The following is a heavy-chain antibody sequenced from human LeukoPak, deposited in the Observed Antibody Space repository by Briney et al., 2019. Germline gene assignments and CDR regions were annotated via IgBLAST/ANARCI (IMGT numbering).Heavy chain of an antibody. CDR3: ARDQVVAVAGLHYFDY. Sequence: GGSLRLSCTVSGFTVSSNSMSWVRQAPGKGLERVSFIYSDNTHYSDSVKGRFTISRDNSKNTLYLQMNSLRAEDTAVYYCARDQVVAVAGLHYFDYWGQGTLVTVSS. CDR1: GFTVSSNS. CDR2: IYSDNT. V-gene: IGHV3-66*01. J-gene: IGHJ4*02. D-gene: IGHD6-19*01.